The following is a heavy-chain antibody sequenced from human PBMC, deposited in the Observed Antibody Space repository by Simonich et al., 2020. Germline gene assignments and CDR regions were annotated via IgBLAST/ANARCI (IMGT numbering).Heavy chain of an antibody. CDR2: RNPNRRGT. V-gene: IGHV1-2*06. Sequence: QVQLVQSGAEVKKPGASVKVSCKASGYTFTGYYMHWVRQAPGQGLEWRGRRNPNRRGTNYARKFPARVTLTRDTSTSTTYMELSRLRSDDTAVYYCARDTFLGYCSSTSCYDAFDIWGQGTMVTVSS. J-gene: IGHJ3*02. CDR1: GYTFTGYY. D-gene: IGHD2-2*01. CDR3: ARDTFLGYCSSTSCYDAFDI.